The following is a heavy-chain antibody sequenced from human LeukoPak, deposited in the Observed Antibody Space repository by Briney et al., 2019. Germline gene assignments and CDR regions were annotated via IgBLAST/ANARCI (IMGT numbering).Heavy chain of an antibody. V-gene: IGHV4-61*08. CDR3: ARVESPTDAFDI. Sequence: SETLSLTCTVSGGSISSGGYYWSWIRQPPGKGLEWIGYIYYSGSTNYNPSLKSRVTISVDTSKNQFSLKLSSVTAADTAVYYCARVESPTDAFDIWGQGTMVTVSS. CDR2: IYYSGST. D-gene: IGHD3-3*01. CDR1: GGSISSGGYY. J-gene: IGHJ3*02.